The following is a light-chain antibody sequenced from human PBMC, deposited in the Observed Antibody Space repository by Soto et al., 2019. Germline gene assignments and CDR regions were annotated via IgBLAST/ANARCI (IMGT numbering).Light chain of an antibody. J-gene: IGLJ1*01. CDR1: SSYVGGYNY. CDR3: CSHAGTYIYV. Sequence: QSVLTQPRSVSGSPGQSVTISCTGTSSYVGGYNYVSWYQQHPGKAPKLMIYDVSKRPSGVPDRFSGFKSGNTASLTISGLQAEDEADYSCCSHAGTYIYVFGTGTKDTVL. V-gene: IGLV2-11*01. CDR2: DVS.